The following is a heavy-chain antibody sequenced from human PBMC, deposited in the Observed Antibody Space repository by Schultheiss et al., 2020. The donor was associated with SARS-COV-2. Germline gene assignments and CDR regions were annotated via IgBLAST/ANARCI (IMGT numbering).Heavy chain of an antibody. V-gene: IGHV1-8*01. CDR1: GYTFTSYD. CDR3: ARGEYSSSWYWPGYYYYYGMDV. Sequence: VKVSCKASGYTFTSYDINWVRQATGQGLEWMGWMNPNSGNTGYAQKFQGRVTMTRNTSISTAYMELSSLRSEDTAVYYCARGEYSSSWYWPGYYYYYGMDVWGQGTTVTVSS. CDR2: MNPNSGNT. J-gene: IGHJ6*02. D-gene: IGHD6-13*01.